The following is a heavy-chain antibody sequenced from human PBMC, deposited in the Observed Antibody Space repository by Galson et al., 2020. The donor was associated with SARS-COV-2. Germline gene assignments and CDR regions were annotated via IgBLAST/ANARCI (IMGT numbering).Heavy chain of an antibody. CDR3: AKSLRYYYDSSGYYQNYYYYYGVDV. CDR2: ISGSGGST. Sequence: GESLKISCAASGFTFSSYAMSWVRQAPGKGLEWVSAISGSGGSTYYADSVKGRFTISRDNSKNTLYLQMNSLRAEDTAVYYCAKSLRYYYDSSGYYQNYYYYYGVDVWGQGTTVTVSS. CDR1: GFTFSSYA. V-gene: IGHV3-23*01. J-gene: IGHJ6*02. D-gene: IGHD3-22*01.